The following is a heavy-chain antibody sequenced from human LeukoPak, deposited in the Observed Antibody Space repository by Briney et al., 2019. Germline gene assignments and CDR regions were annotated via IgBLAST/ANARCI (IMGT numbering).Heavy chain of an antibody. Sequence: SETLSLTCTVSGGSISGFYWSRIRQPPGKGLEWIGYIYYSGSTNYNPSLKSRVTISVDTSKNQFSLKLSSVTAADTAVYYCVRDGLAMGNYYYYYMDVWGKGTTVTVSS. CDR3: VRDGLAMGNYYYYYMDV. J-gene: IGHJ6*03. CDR1: GGSISGFY. D-gene: IGHD5-18*01. V-gene: IGHV4-59*01. CDR2: IYYSGST.